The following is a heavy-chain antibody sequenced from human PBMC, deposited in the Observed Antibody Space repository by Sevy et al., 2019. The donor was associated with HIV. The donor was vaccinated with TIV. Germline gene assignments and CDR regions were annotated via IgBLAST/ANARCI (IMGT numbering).Heavy chain of an antibody. CDR3: VREGLGGFSYSLDC. CDR1: GFTFSSYW. CDR2: MKQDGSEK. D-gene: IGHD5-18*01. V-gene: IGHV3-7*01. Sequence: GGSLRLSCAASGFTFSSYWMSWVRQAPGKGLEWVATMKQDGSEKYYVDSVKSRFTISRDNAKHSLYLQMNSLRAEDTAVYYCVREGLGGFSYSLDCWGQGTLVTVSS. J-gene: IGHJ4*02.